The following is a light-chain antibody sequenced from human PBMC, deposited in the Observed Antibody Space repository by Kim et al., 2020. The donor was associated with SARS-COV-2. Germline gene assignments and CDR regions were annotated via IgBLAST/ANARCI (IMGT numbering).Light chain of an antibody. Sequence: EILLTQSPGTLSLSPGERATLSCRASQSVSSSHLAWYQQKPGQAPRLLIYGASTRATGIPDRFSGSGSGTDFTLTISRLEPEDFAVFYCQKYGSTWTFGQGTKVDIK. V-gene: IGKV3-20*01. CDR2: GAS. CDR1: QSVSSSH. J-gene: IGKJ1*01. CDR3: QKYGSTWT.